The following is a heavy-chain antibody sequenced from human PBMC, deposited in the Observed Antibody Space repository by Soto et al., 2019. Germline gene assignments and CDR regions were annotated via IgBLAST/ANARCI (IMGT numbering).Heavy chain of an antibody. CDR2: IKSKTDGGTT. V-gene: IGHV3-15*01. D-gene: IGHD3-10*01. Sequence: GGSLRLSCTASGFTFSNAWMSWVRQATGKGLEWVGRIKSKTDGGTTDYAAPVKGRFSISGDDSKTTLFLQMNSLKTEDTAVYYCTTGTTTIIRVDPWGQGTLVTVSS. CDR1: GFTFSNAW. J-gene: IGHJ5*02. CDR3: TTGTTTIIRVDP.